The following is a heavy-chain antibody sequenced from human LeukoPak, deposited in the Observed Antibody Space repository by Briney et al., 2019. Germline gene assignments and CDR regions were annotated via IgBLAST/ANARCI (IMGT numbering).Heavy chain of an antibody. Sequence: GGSLRLSCAASGFTVSSNYMSWVRQAPGKGLEWVSVIYSGGSTYYADYVKGRFTISRDNSKNTLYLQMNSLRAEDTAVYYCAILSAPAATIPWGEYYYYYYYMDVWGKGTTVTVSS. CDR3: AILSAPAATIPWGEYYYYYYYMDV. J-gene: IGHJ6*03. CDR1: GFTVSSNY. D-gene: IGHD2-2*01. CDR2: IYSGGST. V-gene: IGHV3-53*01.